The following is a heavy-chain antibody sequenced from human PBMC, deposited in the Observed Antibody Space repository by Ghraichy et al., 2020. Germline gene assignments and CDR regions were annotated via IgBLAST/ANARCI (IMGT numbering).Heavy chain of an antibody. Sequence: SETLSLTCAVYGGSFSGYYWSWIRQPPGKGLEWIGEINHSGSTNYNPSLKSRVTISVDTSKNQFSLKLSSVTAADTAVYYCARWRTGDWVDYWGQGTLVTVSS. CDR3: ARWRTGDWVDY. CDR1: GGSFSGYY. CDR2: INHSGST. D-gene: IGHD7-27*01. J-gene: IGHJ4*02. V-gene: IGHV4-34*01.